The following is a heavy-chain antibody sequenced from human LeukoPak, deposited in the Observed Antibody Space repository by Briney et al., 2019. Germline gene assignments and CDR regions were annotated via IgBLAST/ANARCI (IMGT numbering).Heavy chain of an antibody. CDR2: ISGSGGST. V-gene: IGHV3-23*01. D-gene: IGHD3-22*01. J-gene: IGHJ4*02. CDR3: AKDPSPLTMIVVVPPSFDY. Sequence: GGSLRLSCAASGFTFSSYGMSWVRQAPGKGLEWVSAISGSGGSTYYADSVKGRFTISRDNSKNTLYLQMNSLRAEDTAAYYCAKDPSPLTMIVVVPPSFDYWGQGTLVTVSS. CDR1: GFTFSSYG.